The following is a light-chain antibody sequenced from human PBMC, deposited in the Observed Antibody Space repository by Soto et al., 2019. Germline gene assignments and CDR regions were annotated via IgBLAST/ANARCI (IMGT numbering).Light chain of an antibody. CDR2: DAS. Sequence: DLQMTQSPSTLSASVGDRVTITCRASQSISSWLAWYQQKPGKAPKLLLYDASRLESGVTSRFSGSGSGTQFTLTISSLQPDDFATYYCQQYNSYPYTFGQGTKLQIK. CDR1: QSISSW. J-gene: IGKJ2*01. CDR3: QQYNSYPYT. V-gene: IGKV1-5*01.